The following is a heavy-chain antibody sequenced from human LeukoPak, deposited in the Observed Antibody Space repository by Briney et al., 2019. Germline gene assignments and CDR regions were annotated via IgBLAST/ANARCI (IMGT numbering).Heavy chain of an antibody. J-gene: IGHJ4*02. CDR2: IYYSGST. Sequence: SETLSLTCTVSGGSISSSSYYWGWIRQPPGKGLEWIGSIYYSGSTYYNPSLKSRVTITVDTSKNQFSLKLSSVTAADTAVYYYARAIAAGGQYYFDFWGQGTLVTVSS. D-gene: IGHD6-13*01. V-gene: IGHV4-39*02. CDR1: GGSISSSSYY. CDR3: ARAIAAGGQYYFDF.